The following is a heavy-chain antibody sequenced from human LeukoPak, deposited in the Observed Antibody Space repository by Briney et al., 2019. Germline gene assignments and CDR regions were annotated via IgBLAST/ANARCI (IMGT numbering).Heavy chain of an antibody. Sequence: GGSLRLSCAASGFTFSSYAMSWVRQAPGKGLEWVSAISGSGGNTYCADSVKGRFTISRDNSKNTLYLQMNSLRAEDTAVYYCAKDQVAVAGSSWGQGTLVTVSS. J-gene: IGHJ5*02. CDR2: ISGSGGNT. V-gene: IGHV3-23*01. CDR3: AKDQVAVAGSS. CDR1: GFTFSSYA. D-gene: IGHD6-19*01.